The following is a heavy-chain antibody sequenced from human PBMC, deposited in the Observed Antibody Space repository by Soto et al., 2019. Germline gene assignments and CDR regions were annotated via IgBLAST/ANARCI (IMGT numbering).Heavy chain of an antibody. V-gene: IGHV3-21*01. Sequence: EVQLVESGGGLVKPGGSLRLSCAASGFTFSTYNMNWVRQAPGKGLEWVSSISSSSSHMYYADSVKGRFTISRDNAKELLYLRMNSLRAEDTAVYYCARVYFYDSSEGPKFEYWGQGTLVTVSS. CDR1: GFTFSTYN. CDR3: ARVYFYDSSEGPKFEY. J-gene: IGHJ4*02. D-gene: IGHD3-22*01. CDR2: ISSSSSHM.